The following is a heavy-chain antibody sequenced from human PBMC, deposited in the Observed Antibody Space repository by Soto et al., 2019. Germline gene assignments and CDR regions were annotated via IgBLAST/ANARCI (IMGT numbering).Heavy chain of an antibody. J-gene: IGHJ5*02. CDR2: IYYSGST. D-gene: IGHD3-9*01. V-gene: IGHV4-30-4*01. Sequence: QVQLQESGPGLVKPSQTLSLTCTVSGDSISSGDYYWSWIRQPPGKGLEWIGYIYYSGSTYYNPSLKSRVTISVDTSKNQFSLKLSSVTVADTAVYYCARAHYDILTRIDLGEWFDPWGPGTLVTVSS. CDR1: GDSISSGDYY. CDR3: ARAHYDILTRIDLGEWFDP.